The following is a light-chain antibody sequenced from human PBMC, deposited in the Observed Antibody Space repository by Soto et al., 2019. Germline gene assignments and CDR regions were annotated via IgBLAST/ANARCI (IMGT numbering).Light chain of an antibody. CDR3: QQRSNWPGT. Sequence: EIVLTQSPATLSLSPGERAILSCRASQSVGTYLAWYQQKPGKAPRLLIYDASNWATGIPARFGGSGSGTDFTLTINSLEPEDFAVYYCQQRSNWPGTFGPGTKVDIK. J-gene: IGKJ3*01. CDR1: QSVGTY. CDR2: DAS. V-gene: IGKV3-11*01.